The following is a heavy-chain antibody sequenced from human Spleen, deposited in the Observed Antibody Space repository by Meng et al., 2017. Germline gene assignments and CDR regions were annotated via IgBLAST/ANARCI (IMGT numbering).Heavy chain of an antibody. CDR2: IKSKTDGGTT. J-gene: IGHJ4*02. D-gene: IGHD3-10*01. CDR1: GLPFSKVW. Sequence: EVQLVESGGGLVKPGGSLRLSCAASGLPFSKVWMSWVRQAPGKGLEWVGRIKSKTDGGTTDDAAPVKGRFTISRDDSKNTLCLEMNSLKTEDTAVYYCTKVGRFGEFDEYWGQGTVVTVSS. CDR3: TKVGRFGEFDEY. V-gene: IGHV3-15*01.